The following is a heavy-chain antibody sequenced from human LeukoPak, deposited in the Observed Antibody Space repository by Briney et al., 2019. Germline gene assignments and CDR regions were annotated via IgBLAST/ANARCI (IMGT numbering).Heavy chain of an antibody. Sequence: GGSLRLSCAASGFTFSRNWMSWVRQAPGKGLEWVANIKQDGSEKYYVDSVKGGFTISRDNAKNSLYLQMNSLRAEDTAVYYCARDRYYCTNGVCSNPFDYWGQGTLVTVSS. CDR2: IKQDGSEK. V-gene: IGHV3-7*01. D-gene: IGHD2-8*01. CDR1: GFTFSRNW. CDR3: ARDRYYCTNGVCSNPFDY. J-gene: IGHJ4*02.